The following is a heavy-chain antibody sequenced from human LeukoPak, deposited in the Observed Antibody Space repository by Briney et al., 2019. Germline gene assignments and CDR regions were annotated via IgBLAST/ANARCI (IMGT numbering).Heavy chain of an antibody. J-gene: IGHJ6*02. CDR1: GFTFSSYA. D-gene: IGHD2-2*01. CDR3: AKDRGEASSSGMDV. V-gene: IGHV3-64*02. Sequence: GGSLRLSCVASGFTFSSYAMHWVRQAPGKGLEYVSAISSNGGSTYHVDSVKGGFTISRDNSKNTLYLQMGSLRTEDMAVYYCAKDRGEASSSGMDVWGQGTTVIVSS. CDR2: ISSNGGST.